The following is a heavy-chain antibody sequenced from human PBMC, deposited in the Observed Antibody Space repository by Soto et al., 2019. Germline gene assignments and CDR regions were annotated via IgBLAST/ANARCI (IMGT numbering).Heavy chain of an antibody. V-gene: IGHV3-23*01. Sequence: EVQLLESGGTLVQPGGSLTLSCAASGFTFSTYAMAWVRQAPGKGLEWVSGVSASGLNTDYAGPVKGRFYISGDKSKNPVSLHMKSLSAEDTALYHCTRDRPPGTSGYVVDYWCQGTGVTVPS. D-gene: IGHD3-9*01. CDR1: GFTFSTYA. CDR2: VSASGLNT. CDR3: TRDRPPGTSGYVVDY. J-gene: IGHJ4*02.